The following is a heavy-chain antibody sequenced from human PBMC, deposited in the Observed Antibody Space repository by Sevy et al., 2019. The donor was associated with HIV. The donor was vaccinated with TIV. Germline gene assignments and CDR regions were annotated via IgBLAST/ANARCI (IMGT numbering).Heavy chain of an antibody. Sequence: GGSLRLSCAASGFTLNSYWMSWVRQAPGKGLEWVANINQDGSVKYYVVSVKGRFTISRDNARNSLYLRMNSLRAEDTALYYCVRAIAAAGSFWGQGTLVTVSS. J-gene: IGHJ4*02. D-gene: IGHD6-13*01. CDR2: INQDGSVK. CDR3: VRAIAAAGSF. V-gene: IGHV3-7*01. CDR1: GFTLNSYW.